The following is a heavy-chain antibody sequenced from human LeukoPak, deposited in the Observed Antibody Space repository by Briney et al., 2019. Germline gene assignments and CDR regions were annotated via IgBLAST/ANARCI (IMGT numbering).Heavy chain of an antibody. V-gene: IGHV3-23*01. CDR3: AKDQQQLAFDY. CDR1: GFTFSSYA. CDR2: ISSSGFST. D-gene: IGHD6-13*01. J-gene: IGHJ4*02. Sequence: PGGSLRLSCAASGFTFSSYAMSWVRQAPGKGLEWVSVISSSGFSTYYAVSVKGRFTISRDNSKNTLYLEINSLRAEETAIYYCAKDQQQLAFDYWGQGTLVTVSS.